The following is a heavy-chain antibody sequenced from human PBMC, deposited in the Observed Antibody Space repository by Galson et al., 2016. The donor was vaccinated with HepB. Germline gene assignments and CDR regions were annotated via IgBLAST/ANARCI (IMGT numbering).Heavy chain of an antibody. J-gene: IGHJ4*02. V-gene: IGHV3-23*01. D-gene: IGHD4-23*01. Sequence: SLRLSCAASGFTFSTYAMSWVRQAPGKGLESVSSISGSGTTTSYADSVKGRFTISRDSSKNTLHLQMNSLGAEDTAVYYCARSLYGGNIDWGQGTLVTVSS. CDR3: ARSLYGGNID. CDR1: GFTFSTYA. CDR2: ISGSGTTT.